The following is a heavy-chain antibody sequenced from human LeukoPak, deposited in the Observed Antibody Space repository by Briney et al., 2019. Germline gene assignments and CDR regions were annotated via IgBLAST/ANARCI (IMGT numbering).Heavy chain of an antibody. CDR1: GGSSSGYY. V-gene: IGHV4-34*01. CDR3: ASRIAARPSESRY. CDR2: INHSGST. Sequence: SETLPLTCAVYGGSSSGYYWSWIRQPPGKGLEWIGEINHSGSTNYNPSLKSRVTISVDTSKNQFSLKLSSVTAADTAVYYCASRIAARPSESRYWGQGTLVTVSS. D-gene: IGHD6-6*01. J-gene: IGHJ4*02.